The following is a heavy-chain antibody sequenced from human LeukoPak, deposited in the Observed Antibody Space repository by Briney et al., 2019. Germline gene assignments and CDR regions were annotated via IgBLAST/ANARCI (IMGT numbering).Heavy chain of an antibody. CDR2: IRGSGGSK. CDR3: AREDWNDPYYYYYGMDV. Sequence: GVSVRLSCAASGFTFNSYAMSWVRQAPGKGLEWVSSIRGSGGSKWFADSVKGRFTIYRDNSENTLYLQRNRLRAEATAVYYCAREDWNDPYYYYYGMDVWGQGTTVTVYS. V-gene: IGHV3-23*01. CDR1: GFTFNSYA. D-gene: IGHD1-1*01. J-gene: IGHJ6*02.